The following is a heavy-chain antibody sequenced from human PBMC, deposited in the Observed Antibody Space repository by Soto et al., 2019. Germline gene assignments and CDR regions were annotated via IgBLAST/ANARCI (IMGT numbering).Heavy chain of an antibody. CDR1: GGSVSSSGYY. CDR3: ARHGVSLTAGGRTPRRYYSPMDV. J-gene: IGHJ6*02. V-gene: IGHV4-39*01. Sequence: QLQLQQSGPGLVKPSETLSLTCTVSGGSVSSSGYYWGWIRQPPGKGLEWIGSMSYSGSTHYNPSLQSRVTISVDTSKIHFSLRLDSVTVADTAVYYCARHGVSLTAGGRTPRRYYSPMDVWGQGTTVTVA. D-gene: IGHD1-20*01. CDR2: MSYSGST.